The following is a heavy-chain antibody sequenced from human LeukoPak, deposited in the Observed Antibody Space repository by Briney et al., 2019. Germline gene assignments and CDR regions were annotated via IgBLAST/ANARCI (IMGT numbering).Heavy chain of an antibody. CDR2: IYYRGST. D-gene: IGHD3-10*01. V-gene: IGHV4-30-4*01. Sequence: SETLSLTCTVSGGSISSGDYYWSWIRQPPGKGREWLGYIYYRGSTYYNPSLKSRVTISVDTSKNQFSLKLSSVTAADTAVYYCARDARTYYYGSGSYSSSYFDYWGQGTLVTVSS. CDR1: GGSISSGDYY. J-gene: IGHJ4*02. CDR3: ARDARTYYYGSGSYSSSYFDY.